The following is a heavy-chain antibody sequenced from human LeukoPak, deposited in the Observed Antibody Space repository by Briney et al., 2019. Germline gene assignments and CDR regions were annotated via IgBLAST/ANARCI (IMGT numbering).Heavy chain of an antibody. J-gene: IGHJ4*02. D-gene: IGHD3-3*01. V-gene: IGHV3-23*01. Sequence: SGASLRLSCTASAFTVSTYAMSWVRQAPGKGLECASTISGGAGNTYYADSVKGRFTISRDNSKNTLYLQMNSLRAEDTAVYYCAQSREIAVFGVVKPDYWGQGTLVTVSS. CDR2: ISGGAGNT. CDR1: AFTVSTYA. CDR3: AQSREIAVFGVVKPDY.